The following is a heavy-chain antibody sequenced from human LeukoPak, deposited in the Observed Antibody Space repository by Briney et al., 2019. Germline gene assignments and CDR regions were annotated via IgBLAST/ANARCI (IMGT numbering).Heavy chain of an antibody. J-gene: IGHJ4*02. V-gene: IGHV4-4*02. CDR1: GGSISTTNW. CDR3: AREGGPYRPLDY. Sequence: SETLSLTCGVSGGSISTTNWWTWVRQPPGEGLEWIGEVHLSGRTHYNPSLESRVTMSVDMSENHISLRLTSVTAADTAVYYCAREGGPYRPLDYSGQGTLVAVSS. CDR2: VHLSGRT.